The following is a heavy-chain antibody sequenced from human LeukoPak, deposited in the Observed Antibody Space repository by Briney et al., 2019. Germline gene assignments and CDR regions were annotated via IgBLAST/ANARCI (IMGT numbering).Heavy chain of an antibody. CDR2: IKSKPDGGST. V-gene: IGHV3-15*01. CDR3: STAGFN. CDR1: GTTFRNAS. J-gene: IGHJ4*02. Sequence: KSGGSLRLSGEVSGTTFRNASMTWVRQAPGKGLERVGRIKSKPDGGSTDYAAPVKGRFTISRDDSQNTLYLQMSSLKSEDIAVYYCSTAGFNWGQGTLVSVSS.